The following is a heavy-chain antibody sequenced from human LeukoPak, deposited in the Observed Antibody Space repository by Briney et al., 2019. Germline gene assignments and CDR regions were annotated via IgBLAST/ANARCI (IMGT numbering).Heavy chain of an antibody. D-gene: IGHD3-10*01. CDR1: GFTFSSYS. J-gene: IGHJ3*02. CDR2: ISSGSSTT. V-gene: IGHV3-48*02. CDR3: AGDISMVRGVKTHGTFDI. Sequence: GGSLRLSCAASGFTFSSYSMNWVRQAPGKGLEWISYISSGSSTTLYADSVKGRFTFSRDNGKNSVYLQMSSLRDEDTAVYYCAGDISMVRGVKTHGTFDIWGQGTMVTVSS.